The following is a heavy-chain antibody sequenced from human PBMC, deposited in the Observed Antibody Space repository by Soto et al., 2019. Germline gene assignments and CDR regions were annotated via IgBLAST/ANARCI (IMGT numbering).Heavy chain of an antibody. V-gene: IGHV1-3*01. CDR1: GYTLTSYG. D-gene: IGHD3-3*01. Sequence: QVHLVQSGAEVKRPGASVTVSCKASGYTLTSYGVHWVRQAPGDRLEWMGWINGGNGDTILSQKFQGRGTITRATSANTAYMELSSLRSEDTAVYYGARGRSRFRAGETSVNFFDYWGQGTLVTVSS. J-gene: IGHJ4*02. CDR2: INGGNGDT. CDR3: ARGRSRFRAGETSVNFFDY.